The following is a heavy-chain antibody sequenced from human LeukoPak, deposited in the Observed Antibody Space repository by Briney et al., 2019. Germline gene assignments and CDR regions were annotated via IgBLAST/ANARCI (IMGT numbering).Heavy chain of an antibody. J-gene: IGHJ5*02. D-gene: IGHD5-12*01. Sequence: PGGSLRLSCEASGLTFSNSWMHWVRQIPAKGLVWVSRMYGDMRDISYADSVKGRFTISRDNAKNTVYLQMNSLRGEDTAVYYCARDLGLRGSTWGQGTLVTVSS. CDR3: ARDLGLRGST. CDR2: MYGDMRDI. CDR1: GLTFSNSW. V-gene: IGHV3-74*01.